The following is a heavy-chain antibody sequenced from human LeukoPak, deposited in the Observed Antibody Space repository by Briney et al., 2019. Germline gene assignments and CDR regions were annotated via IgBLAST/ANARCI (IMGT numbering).Heavy chain of an antibody. CDR3: ARDPKWAFGGVVGGVFDF. Sequence: SETLSLTCAVYGGSFSGHYWSWIRQPPGKGLEWIGEINHSGSTNYNSSLKSRVTISVDTSKNQFSLKLNSVTAADTAVYYCARDPKWAFGGVVGGVFDFWGQGPLVTVSS. CDR1: GGSFSGHY. D-gene: IGHD3-16*02. J-gene: IGHJ4*02. V-gene: IGHV4-34*01. CDR2: INHSGST.